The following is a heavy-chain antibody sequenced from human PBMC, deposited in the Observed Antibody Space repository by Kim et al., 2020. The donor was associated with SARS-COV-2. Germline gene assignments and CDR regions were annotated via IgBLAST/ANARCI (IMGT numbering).Heavy chain of an antibody. Sequence: SETLSLTCTVSGGSISSYYWSWIRQPPGKGLEWIGYIYYSGSTNYNPSLKSRVTISVDTSKNQFSLKLSSVTAADTAVYYCARDCSNPVVPERAGFDLWGRGTLVTVSS. CDR3: ARDCSNPVVPERAGFDL. D-gene: IGHD4-4*01. CDR2: IYYSGST. J-gene: IGHJ2*01. CDR1: GGSISSYY. V-gene: IGHV4-59*13.